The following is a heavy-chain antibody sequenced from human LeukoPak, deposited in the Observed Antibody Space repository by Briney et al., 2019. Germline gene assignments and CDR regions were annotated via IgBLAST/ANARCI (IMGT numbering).Heavy chain of an antibody. D-gene: IGHD5-18*01. J-gene: IGHJ6*03. CDR2: IYYDGST. CDR1: GGSISSGSYY. CDR3: AREGRYRYGYNEYHLYMDI. Sequence: PSETLSLTCTVSGGSISSGSYYWSWIRQPAGKGLEWIGYIYYDGSTNYNPSLRGRVTISVDTPKNQFSLKLSSVTAAETAVYYCAREGRYRYGYNEYHLYMDIWGKGTTVTVSS. V-gene: IGHV4-61*10.